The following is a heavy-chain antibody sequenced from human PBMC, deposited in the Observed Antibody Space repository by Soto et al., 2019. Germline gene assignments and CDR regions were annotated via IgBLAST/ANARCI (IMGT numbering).Heavy chain of an antibody. V-gene: IGHV4-31*03. CDR1: GGSISSGGYY. CDR2: IYYSGST. D-gene: IGHD6-19*01. Sequence: SETLSLTCTVSGGSISSGGYYWSWIRQHPGKGLEWIGYIYYSGSTYYNPSLKSRVTISVDTSKNQFSLKLSSVTAADTAVYYCARDSIAVAGTAWFDPWGQGTLVTVSS. CDR3: ARDSIAVAGTAWFDP. J-gene: IGHJ5*02.